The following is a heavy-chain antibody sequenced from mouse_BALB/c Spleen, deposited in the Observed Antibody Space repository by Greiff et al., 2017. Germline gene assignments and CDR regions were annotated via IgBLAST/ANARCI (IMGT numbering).Heavy chain of an antibody. CDR1: GFTFSSYA. D-gene: IGHD1-2*01. CDR3: ARKAATNYFDY. CDR2: ISSGGSYT. Sequence: DVQLVESGGGLVKPGGSLKLSCAASGFTFSSYAMSWVRQSPEKRLEWVAEISSGGSYTYYPDTVTGRFTISRDNAKNTLYLEMSSLRSEDTAMYYCARKAATNYFDYWGQGTTLTVSS. J-gene: IGHJ2*01. V-gene: IGHV5-9-4*01.